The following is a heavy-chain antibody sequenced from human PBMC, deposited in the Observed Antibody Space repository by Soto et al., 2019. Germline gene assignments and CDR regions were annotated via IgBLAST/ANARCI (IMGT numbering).Heavy chain of an antibody. Sequence: GGSLRLSCAASGFTFSNYWMSWVRQAPGKGLEWVANIKPDGGEKYYVDSVKGRSTFSRDNAENSVYLQMNSLRAEDTAVYYCVRGFDYSFDYWGPGTLVTVSS. J-gene: IGHJ4*02. V-gene: IGHV3-7*03. D-gene: IGHD4-4*01. CDR2: IKPDGGEK. CDR3: VRGFDYSFDY. CDR1: GFTFSNYW.